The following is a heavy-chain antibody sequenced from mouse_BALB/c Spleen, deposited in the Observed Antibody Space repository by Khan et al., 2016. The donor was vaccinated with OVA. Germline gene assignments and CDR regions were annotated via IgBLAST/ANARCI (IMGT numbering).Heavy chain of an antibody. CDR2: ISYSGST. CDR1: GYLITSNYA. J-gene: IGHJ4*01. Sequence: EVELVESGPGLVKPSQSLSLTCTVTGYLITSNYAWNWIRQFPGNKLEWMGYISYSGSTSYNPSLKSRISITRDTSKNQFFLQLNSVTTEDTATYNCARKNYYGYAVDYWGQGTSVTVSS. CDR3: ARKNYYGYAVDY. D-gene: IGHD1-1*01. V-gene: IGHV3-2*02.